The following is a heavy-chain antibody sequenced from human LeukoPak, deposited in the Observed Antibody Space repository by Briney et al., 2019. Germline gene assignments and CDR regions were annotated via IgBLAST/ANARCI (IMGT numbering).Heavy chain of an antibody. D-gene: IGHD3-22*01. J-gene: IGHJ4*02. Sequence: ASVKVSCMASGYTFTGYYMHWVRQAPGQGLEWMGWISPSSGATNYAQNFQGRVTMTRDTSISTAYMELSRLRSDDTAVYYCARDGYYDSSGYYYPYFDYWGQGTLVTVSS. V-gene: IGHV1-2*02. CDR3: ARDGYYDSSGYYYPYFDY. CDR2: ISPSSGAT. CDR1: GYTFTGYY.